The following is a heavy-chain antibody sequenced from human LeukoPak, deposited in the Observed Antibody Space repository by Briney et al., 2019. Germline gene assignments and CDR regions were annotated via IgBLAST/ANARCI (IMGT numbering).Heavy chain of an antibody. CDR3: AKGGKYSLEASDH. D-gene: IGHD1-1*01. V-gene: IGHV3-23*01. CDR1: GFTFSSYA. J-gene: IGHJ4*02. CDR2: ISSSGGST. Sequence: PGGSLRLSCAASGFTFSSYAMSWVRQAPGKGLEWVSTISSSGGSTYYADSVKGRFTISRDNSKNTLYLQMNSLRAEDTAVYYCAKGGKYSLEASDHWGQGTLVTVSS.